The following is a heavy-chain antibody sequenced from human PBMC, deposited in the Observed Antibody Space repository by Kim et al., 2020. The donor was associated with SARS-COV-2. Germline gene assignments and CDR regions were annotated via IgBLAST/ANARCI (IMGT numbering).Heavy chain of an antibody. D-gene: IGHD7-27*01. CDR3: ARDTGVGHAMDV. Sequence: YYNPSLKSRVTISVDTSKNQFSLKLSSVTAADTAVYYCARDTGVGHAMDVWGQGTTVTVSS. J-gene: IGHJ6*02. V-gene: IGHV4-31*02.